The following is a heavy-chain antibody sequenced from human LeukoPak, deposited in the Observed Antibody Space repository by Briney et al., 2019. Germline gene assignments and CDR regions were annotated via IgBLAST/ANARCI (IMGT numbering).Heavy chain of an antibody. V-gene: IGHV1-2*06. Sequence: ASVKVSCKASGYTFTGYYMHRVRQAPGQGLEWMGRINPNSGGTNYAQKFQGRVTMTRDTSISTAYMELSRLRSDDTAVYYCAREYYYDSSGYYRGSNAFDIWGQGTMVTVSS. CDR2: INPNSGGT. CDR1: GYTFTGYY. CDR3: AREYYYDSSGYYRGSNAFDI. J-gene: IGHJ3*02. D-gene: IGHD3-22*01.